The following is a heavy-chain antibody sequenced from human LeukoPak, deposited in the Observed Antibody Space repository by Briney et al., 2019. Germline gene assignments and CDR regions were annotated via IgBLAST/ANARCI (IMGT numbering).Heavy chain of an antibody. CDR2: INHSGST. J-gene: IGHJ4*02. V-gene: IGHV4-34*01. Sequence: SETLSLTCAVYGGSFSGYYWSWIRQPPGKGLEWIGEINHSGSTNYNPSLKSRVTISVDTSKNQFSLKLSSVTAADTAVYYCARGRSYQLPHFDYWGQGTLVTVSS. CDR1: GGSFSGYY. CDR3: ARGRSYQLPHFDY. D-gene: IGHD3-16*02.